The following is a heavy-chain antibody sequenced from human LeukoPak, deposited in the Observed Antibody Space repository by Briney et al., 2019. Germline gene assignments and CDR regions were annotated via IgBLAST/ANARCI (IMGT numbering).Heavy chain of an antibody. CDR3: ARGGTKVVAWGNDYYCYYMDV. CDR1: GFTFSSYW. Sequence: PGGSLRLSCAASGFTFSSYWMSWVRQAPGKGLEGVANIKQDGSEKYYVDSVKGRFTISRDNAKKSLYLQMNSLRAEDTAVYYCARGGTKVVAWGNDYYCYYMDVWGKGTTVTVSS. CDR2: IKQDGSEK. V-gene: IGHV3-7*01. D-gene: IGHD2-15*01. J-gene: IGHJ6*03.